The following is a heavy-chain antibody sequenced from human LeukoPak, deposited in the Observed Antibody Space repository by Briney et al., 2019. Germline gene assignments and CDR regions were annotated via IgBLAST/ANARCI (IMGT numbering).Heavy chain of an antibody. Sequence: SETLSLTCAVYGGSFSGYYWSWIRQPPGKGLEWIGEINHSGSTYYNPSLKSRVTISVDASKNQSTLKLSSATAADTAVYYCARVGIYTYYYYMDVWGKGTTVTVSS. V-gene: IGHV4-34*01. D-gene: IGHD6-13*01. CDR3: ARVGIYTYYYYMDV. CDR2: INHSGST. CDR1: GGSFSGYY. J-gene: IGHJ6*03.